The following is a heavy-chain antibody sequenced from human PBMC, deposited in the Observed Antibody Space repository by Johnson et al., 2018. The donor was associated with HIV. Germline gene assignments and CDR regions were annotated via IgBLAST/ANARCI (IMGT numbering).Heavy chain of an antibody. V-gene: IGHV3-15*01. CDR1: GFTFSNAW. Sequence: EVQLVESGGGVVQPGGSLRLSCAASGFTFSNAWMNWVRQAPGKGLEWVGRIKSKTDDGTTDYATPVKGRFTISRDESKNTLYLQMNSLRAEDTAVYYWARDYGGGSAAFDIWGQGTMVTVSS. CDR3: ARDYGGGSAAFDI. D-gene: IGHD3-16*01. J-gene: IGHJ3*02. CDR2: IKSKTDDGTT.